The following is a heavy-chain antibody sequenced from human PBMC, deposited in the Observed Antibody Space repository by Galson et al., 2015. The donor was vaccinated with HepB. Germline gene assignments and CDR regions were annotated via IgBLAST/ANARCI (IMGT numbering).Heavy chain of an antibody. CDR3: ARGLDYYDSSGFDLYYFDY. V-gene: IGHV3-30-3*01. D-gene: IGHD3-22*01. Sequence: SLRLSCAASGFTFSSYAMHWVRQAPGKGLEWVAVISYDGSNKYYADSVKGRFTISRDNSKNTLYLQMNSLRAEDTAVYYCARGLDYYDSSGFDLYYFDYWGQGTLVTVSS. CDR2: ISYDGSNK. CDR1: GFTFSSYA. J-gene: IGHJ4*02.